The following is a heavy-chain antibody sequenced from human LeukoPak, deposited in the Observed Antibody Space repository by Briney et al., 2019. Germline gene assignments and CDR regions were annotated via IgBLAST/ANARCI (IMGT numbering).Heavy chain of an antibody. CDR3: ARVRSSWSSFDY. J-gene: IGHJ4*02. CDR2: IWYDGSNK. Sequence: PGGSLRLSCAASGFTFSSYGMHWVRQAPGKGLEWVAVIWYDGSNKCYADSVKGRFTISRDNSKNTLYLQMNSLRAEDTAVYYCARVRSSWSSFDYWGQGTLVTVSS. V-gene: IGHV3-33*01. D-gene: IGHD6-13*01. CDR1: GFTFSSYG.